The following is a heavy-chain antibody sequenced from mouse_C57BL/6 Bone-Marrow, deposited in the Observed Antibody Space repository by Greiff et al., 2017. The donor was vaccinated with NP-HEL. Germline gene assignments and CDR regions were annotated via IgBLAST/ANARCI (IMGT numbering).Heavy chain of an antibody. CDR3: TGNYGSSSHWYFDV. CDR2: IRLKSDNYAT. D-gene: IGHD1-1*01. Sequence: EVKLVESGGGLVQPGGSMKLSCVASGFTFSNYWMNWVRQSPEKGLVWVAQIRLKSDNYATHYAESVKGRFTISRDDSKSSVYLQMNNLSAEDTGIYYCTGNYGSSSHWYFDVWGTGTTVTVSS. V-gene: IGHV6-3*01. CDR1: GFTFSNYW. J-gene: IGHJ1*03.